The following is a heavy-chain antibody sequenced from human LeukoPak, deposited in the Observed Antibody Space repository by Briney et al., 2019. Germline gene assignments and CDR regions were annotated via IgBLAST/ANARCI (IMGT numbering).Heavy chain of an antibody. J-gene: IGHJ3*02. V-gene: IGHV5-51*01. CDR1: GSYFTSYW. CDR2: INPGDSDT. D-gene: IGHD6-25*01. CDR3: ARLLSSATWGAFDI. Sequence: AESLQISSKGSGSYFTSYWIGWVRQLPGKGLEWMGIINPGDSDTRYSPSFQGQVSISADKSISTAYLQWSSLKASDTAMYYCARLLSSATWGAFDIWGQGTVVTVSS.